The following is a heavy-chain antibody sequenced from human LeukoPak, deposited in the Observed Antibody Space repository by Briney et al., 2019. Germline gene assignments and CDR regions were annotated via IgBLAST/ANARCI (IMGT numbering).Heavy chain of an antibody. D-gene: IGHD3-22*01. CDR3: ARARRADYGDYKDTYYYDSSGYQPWAFDY. CDR1: GGSISSYY. Sequence: SETLSLTCTVSGGSISSYYWSWIRQPPGKGLEWIGYIYYSGSTSYNPSLKSRVTISVDTSKNQFSLKLSSVTAADTAVYYCARARRADYGDYKDTYYYDSSGYQPWAFDYWGQGTLVTVSS. CDR2: IYYSGST. V-gene: IGHV4-59*08. J-gene: IGHJ4*02.